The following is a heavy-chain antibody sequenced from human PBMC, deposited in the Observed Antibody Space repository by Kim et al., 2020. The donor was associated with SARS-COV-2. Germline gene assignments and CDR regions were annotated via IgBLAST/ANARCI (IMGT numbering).Heavy chain of an antibody. V-gene: IGHV4-34*01. D-gene: IGHD1-26*01. CDR3: ARGLVGATLPHYDYYGMDV. CDR2: INHSGST. J-gene: IGHJ6*01. CDR1: GGSFSGYY. Sequence: SETLSLTCAVYGGSFSGYYWSWIRQPPGKGLEWIGEINHSGSTNYNPSLKSRVTISVDTSKNQFSLKLSSVTAADTAVYYCARGLVGATLPHYDYYGMDV.